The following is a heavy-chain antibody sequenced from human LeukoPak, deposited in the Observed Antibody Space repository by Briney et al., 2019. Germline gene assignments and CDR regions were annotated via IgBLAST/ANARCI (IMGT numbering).Heavy chain of an antibody. D-gene: IGHD5-12*01. CDR3: ASERTGKVARY. CDR1: GGSISSYY. CDR2: IYYSGST. Sequence: SETLSLTCTVSGGSISSYYWSWIRQPPGKGLEWIGYIYYSGSTNYNPSLKSRVTISVHTSKNQFSLKLSSVTAADTAVYYCASERTGKVARYWGQGTLVTVSS. J-gene: IGHJ4*02. V-gene: IGHV4-59*01.